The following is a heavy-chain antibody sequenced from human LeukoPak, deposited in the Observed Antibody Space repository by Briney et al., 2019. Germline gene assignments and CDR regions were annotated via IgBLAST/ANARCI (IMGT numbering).Heavy chain of an antibody. CDR1: GYSFTSYW. J-gene: IGHJ4*02. D-gene: IGHD3-22*01. Sequence: GESLKISCKGSGYSFTSYWIGWVRQMPGKGLEWMGTIYPGDSDTRYSPSFQGQVTISADKSISTAYLQWSSLKASDTAMYYCARPLEKYYYDSSGYYDYWGQGTLVTVSS. V-gene: IGHV5-51*01. CDR2: IYPGDSDT. CDR3: ARPLEKYYYDSSGYYDY.